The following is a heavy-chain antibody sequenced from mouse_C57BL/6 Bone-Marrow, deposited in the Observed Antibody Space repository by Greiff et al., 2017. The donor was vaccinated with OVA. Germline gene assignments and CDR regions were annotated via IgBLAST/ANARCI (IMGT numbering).Heavy chain of an antibody. Sequence: EVKVVESGGGLVKPGGSLKLSCAASGFTFSDYGMHWVRQAPEKGLEWVAYISPGSSTIYYADTVKGRFTISRDNAKNTLFLQMTSLRSEDTAMYDYARINYWYFDVWGTGTTVTVSS. V-gene: IGHV5-17*01. CDR3: ARINYWYFDV. CDR1: GFTFSDYG. CDR2: ISPGSSTI. J-gene: IGHJ1*03.